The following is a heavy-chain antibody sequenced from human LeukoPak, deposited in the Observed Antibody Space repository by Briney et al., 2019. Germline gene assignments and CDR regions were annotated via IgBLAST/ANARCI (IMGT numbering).Heavy chain of an antibody. CDR3: ARQEYSSGWPRFDCYYGMDV. CDR1: GGSISSYY. Sequence: PSETLSLTCTVSGGSISSYYWSWIRQPPGKGLEWIGYIYYSGSTNYNPSLKSRVTISVDTSKNQFSLKLSSVTAADTAVYYCARQEYSSGWPRFDCYYGMDVWGQGTTVTVSS. V-gene: IGHV4-59*08. CDR2: IYYSGST. J-gene: IGHJ6*02. D-gene: IGHD6-19*01.